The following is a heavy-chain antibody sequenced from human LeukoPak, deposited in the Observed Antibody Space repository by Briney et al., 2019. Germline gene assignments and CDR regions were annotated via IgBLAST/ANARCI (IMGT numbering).Heavy chain of an antibody. J-gene: IGHJ4*02. Sequence: SQTLSLTCTVSGGSISSGRYYWSWIRQPAGKGLEWIGRIHTIGSTNYTPSLKSRVTMSADTSKNQFSLKLSSVTAADTAVYYCARGPIPDSSGYYYYFDYWGQGTLVTVSS. CDR1: GGSISSGRYY. CDR3: ARGPIPDSSGYYYYFDY. CDR2: IHTIGST. D-gene: IGHD3-22*01. V-gene: IGHV4-61*02.